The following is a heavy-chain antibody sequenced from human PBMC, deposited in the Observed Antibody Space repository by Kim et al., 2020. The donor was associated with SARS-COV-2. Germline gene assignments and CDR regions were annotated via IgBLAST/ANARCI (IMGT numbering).Heavy chain of an antibody. D-gene: IGHD2-2*02. CDR3: ARGVPAAIWY. Sequence: SETLSLTCTVSGGSISSYYWSWIRQPPGKGLEWIGYIYYSGTTNYNPSLKSRVTISVDTSKNQFSLKLSSVTAADTAVYYCARGVPAAIWYWGQGTLVTVSS. CDR2: IYYSGTT. V-gene: IGHV4-59*08. J-gene: IGHJ4*02. CDR1: GGSISSYY.